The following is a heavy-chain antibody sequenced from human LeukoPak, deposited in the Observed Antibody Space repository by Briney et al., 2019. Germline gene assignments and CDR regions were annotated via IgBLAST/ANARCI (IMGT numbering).Heavy chain of an antibody. J-gene: IGHJ4*02. CDR3: ARPMVRGVITAPGY. D-gene: IGHD3-10*01. CDR1: GGSISSSSYY. Sequence: SETLSLTCTVSGGSISSSSYYWGWLRQPPGTGLEWIGSIYCSGSTYYNPSLKSRVTISVDTSKNQFSLKLSSVTAADTAVYYCARPMVRGVITAPGYWGQGTLVTVSS. V-gene: IGHV4-39*01. CDR2: IYCSGST.